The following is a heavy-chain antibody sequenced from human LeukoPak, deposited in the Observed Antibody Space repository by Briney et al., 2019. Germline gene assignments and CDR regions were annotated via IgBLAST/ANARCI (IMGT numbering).Heavy chain of an antibody. CDR1: GGSISSGSYY. J-gene: IGHJ6*03. V-gene: IGHV4-61*02. D-gene: IGHD4-11*01. CDR2: IYTSGST. CDR3: AREAVTTTYYYYYMDV. Sequence: PSETLSLTCTVSGGSISSGSYYWSWIRQPAGKGLEWIGRIYTSGSTNYNPSLKSQVTISVDTSKNQFSLKLSSVTAADTAVYYCAREAVTTTYYYYYMDVWGKGTTVTVSS.